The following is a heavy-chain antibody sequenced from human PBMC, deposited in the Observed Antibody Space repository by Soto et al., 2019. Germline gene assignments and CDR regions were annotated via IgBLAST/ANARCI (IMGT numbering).Heavy chain of an antibody. CDR1: GGSFSGYY. D-gene: IGHD3-3*01. CDR3: ARGHDFWSGYYNRLFDP. CDR2: INHSGST. J-gene: IGHJ5*02. V-gene: IGHV4-34*01. Sequence: SETLSLTCAVYGGSFSGYYWSWIRQPPGKGLEWIGEINHSGSTNYNPSLKSRVTISVDTSKNQFSLKLSSVTAADTAVYYCARGHDFWSGYYNRLFDPWGQGTLVTVSS.